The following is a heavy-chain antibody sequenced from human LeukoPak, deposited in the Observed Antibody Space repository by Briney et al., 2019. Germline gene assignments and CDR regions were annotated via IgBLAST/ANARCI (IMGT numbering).Heavy chain of an antibody. J-gene: IGHJ6*02. Sequence: ASVKVSCKASGYTFSSYAMNWVRQAPGQGLEWMGWISAYNGNTNYAQKLQGRVTMTTDTSTSTAYMELRSLRSDDTAVYYCARDRSAAGFYYYYGMDVWGQGTTVTVSS. CDR2: ISAYNGNT. CDR1: GYTFSSYA. V-gene: IGHV1-18*01. D-gene: IGHD6-13*01. CDR3: ARDRSAAGFYYYYGMDV.